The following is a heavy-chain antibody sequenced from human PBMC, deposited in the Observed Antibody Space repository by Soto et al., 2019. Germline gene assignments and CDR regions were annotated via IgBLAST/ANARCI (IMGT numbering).Heavy chain of an antibody. Sequence: PSETLSLTCTVSGGSISSYYWSWIRQPAGKGLEWIGRIYTSGSTNYNPSLKSRVTMSVDTSKNQFSLKLSSVTAADTAVYYCARTYYDFWSGYLPGYGMDVWGQGTTVTVS. J-gene: IGHJ6*02. CDR1: GGSISSYY. D-gene: IGHD3-3*01. CDR2: IYTSGST. V-gene: IGHV4-4*07. CDR3: ARTYYDFWSGYLPGYGMDV.